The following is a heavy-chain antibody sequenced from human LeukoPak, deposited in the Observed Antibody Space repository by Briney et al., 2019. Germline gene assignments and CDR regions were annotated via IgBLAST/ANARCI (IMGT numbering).Heavy chain of an antibody. Sequence: PGGSLRLSCAASGFTFSSYSMNWVRQAPGKGLEWVSSISSSSNYIYYADSVKGRFTISRDNAKNSLYLQMNSLRAEDTAVYYCATNLYCSGGTCYTRDSDFWGQGTLVTVSS. CDR3: ATNLYCSGGTCYTRDSDF. D-gene: IGHD2-15*01. CDR1: GFTFSSYS. V-gene: IGHV3-21*01. J-gene: IGHJ4*02. CDR2: ISSSSNYI.